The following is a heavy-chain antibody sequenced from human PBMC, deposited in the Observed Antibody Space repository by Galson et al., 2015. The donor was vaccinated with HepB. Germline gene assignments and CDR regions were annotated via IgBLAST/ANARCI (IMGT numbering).Heavy chain of an antibody. CDR3: ARGAYYYDSSELDY. CDR1: GGTFSSYA. D-gene: IGHD3-22*01. J-gene: IGHJ4*02. CDR2: IIPILGIA. V-gene: IGHV1-69*10. Sequence: SVKVSCKASGGTFSSYAFSWVRQAPGQGLEWMGGIIPILGIANYAQKFQGRVTITADKSTSTAYMELSSLRSEDTAVYYCARGAYYYDSSELDYWGQGTLVTVSS.